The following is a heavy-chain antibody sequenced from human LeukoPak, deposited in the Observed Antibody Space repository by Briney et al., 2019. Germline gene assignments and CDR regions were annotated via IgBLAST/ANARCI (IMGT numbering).Heavy chain of an antibody. Sequence: EASVKVSCKASGYTFTSYGISWVRQAPGQGLEWMGWISAYNGNTNYAQKLQGRVTMTTDTSTSTAYMEQRSLRSDDTAVYYCARDGRRVASKTPYPGYWGQGTLVTVSS. CDR2: ISAYNGNT. CDR1: GYTFTSYG. J-gene: IGHJ4*02. V-gene: IGHV1-18*01. CDR3: ARDGRRVASKTPYPGY. D-gene: IGHD5-24*01.